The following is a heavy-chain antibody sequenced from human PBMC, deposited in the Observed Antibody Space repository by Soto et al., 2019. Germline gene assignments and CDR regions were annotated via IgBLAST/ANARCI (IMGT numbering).Heavy chain of an antibody. J-gene: IGHJ4*02. CDR2: IHYSGDN. Sequence: QVQLQESGPGLVKPSQTLSLTCTVSGGSISSGNYYWSWIRQHPGKGLEWIGYIHYSGDNYYNPSLKSRVTMSIDTSKNQFSLKLISVTAADTAVYFCAICDYNVYRGYDYWGQGTLVTVSS. D-gene: IGHD4-17*01. CDR1: GGSISSGNYY. CDR3: AICDYNVYRGYDY. V-gene: IGHV4-31*03.